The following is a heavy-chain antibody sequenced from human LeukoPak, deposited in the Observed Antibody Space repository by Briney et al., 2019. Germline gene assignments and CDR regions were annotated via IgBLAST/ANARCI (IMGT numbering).Heavy chain of an antibody. CDR3: AKSTGSIPTHTLDY. CDR2: IRYDGGNK. CDR1: GFTFSKYG. V-gene: IGHV3-30*02. D-gene: IGHD2-21*01. J-gene: IGHJ4*02. Sequence: GGSLRLSRVASGFTFSKYGMHWVRQAPGKGLKWVAFIRYDGGNKYYADSVKGRCTISRDNSKNTLYLQMNSLRAEDMAVYYCAKSTGSIPTHTLDYWGQGTLVTVSS.